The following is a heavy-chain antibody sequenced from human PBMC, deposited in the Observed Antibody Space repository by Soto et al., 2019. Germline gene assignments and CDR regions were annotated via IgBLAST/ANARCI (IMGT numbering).Heavy chain of an antibody. Sequence: ASVKVSCKASGDTFTTYDINWVRQATGHGLEWMGWINPNSGNIGYAQRFQGRVTMTRDTAIRTAYMEVSSLRSDDTAVYYCARGRASGSYYLLDYWGQGALVTVSS. CDR2: INPNSGNI. D-gene: IGHD3-10*01. CDR3: ARGRASGSYYLLDY. CDR1: GDTFTTYD. V-gene: IGHV1-8*01. J-gene: IGHJ4*02.